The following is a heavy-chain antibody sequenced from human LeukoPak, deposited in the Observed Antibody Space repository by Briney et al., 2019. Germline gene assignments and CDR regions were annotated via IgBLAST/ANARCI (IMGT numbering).Heavy chain of an antibody. V-gene: IGHV4-39*01. D-gene: IGHD5-18*01. CDR3: ARLRGYSYGYGDY. Sequence: KTSETLSLTCTVSGGSISNSSSYWGWIRQPPGKGLEWIGSIYYSGSTYYNPSLKSRVTISVDTSKNQFSLKLSSVTAADTAVYYCARLRGYSYGYGDYWGQGTLVTVSS. J-gene: IGHJ4*02. CDR1: GGSISNSSSY. CDR2: IYYSGST.